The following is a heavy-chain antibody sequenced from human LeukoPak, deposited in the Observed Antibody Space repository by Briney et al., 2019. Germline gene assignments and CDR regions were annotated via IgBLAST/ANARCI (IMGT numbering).Heavy chain of an antibody. D-gene: IGHD3-22*01. J-gene: IGHJ4*02. V-gene: IGHV4-61*01. CDR1: GGSISSSSYY. Sequence: SETLSLTCTVSGGSISSSSYYWSWIRQPPGKGLEWIGYIYYSGSTNYNPSLKSRVTISVDTSKNQFSLKLSSVTAADTAVYYCARREPGGYYFYWGQGTLVTVSS. CDR2: IYYSGST. CDR3: ARREPGGYYFY.